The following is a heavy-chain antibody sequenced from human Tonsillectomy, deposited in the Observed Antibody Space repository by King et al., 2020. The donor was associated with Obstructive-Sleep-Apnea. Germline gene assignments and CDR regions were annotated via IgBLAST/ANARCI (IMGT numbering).Heavy chain of an antibody. V-gene: IGHV3-7*03. CDR2: IKEDGSEK. J-gene: IGHJ4*02. CDR1: GFTFSSYW. Sequence: VQLVESGGGLVQPGGSLRLSCAASGFTFSSYWMTWVRQAPGKGLEWVANIKEDGSEKHYVDSVRGRFTISRDNAKNSLYLQMNSLRAEDTAVYYCAREGARGYNYEYWGQGTLVTVSS. D-gene: IGHD5-12*01. CDR3: AREGARGYNYEY.